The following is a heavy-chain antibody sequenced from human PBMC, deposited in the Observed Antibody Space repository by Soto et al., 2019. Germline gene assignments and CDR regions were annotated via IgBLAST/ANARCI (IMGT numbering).Heavy chain of an antibody. CDR3: ARVGPSGYYFDY. D-gene: IGHD3-22*01. Sequence: SETLSLTCTVSGGSISSGGYYWSWIRQHPGKGLEWIGYIYYSGSTYYNPSLKSRVTISVDTSKNQFSLKLSSVTAADTAVYYCARVGPSGYYFDYWGQGTLVTVSS. CDR2: IYYSGST. V-gene: IGHV4-31*03. CDR1: GGSISSGGYY. J-gene: IGHJ4*02.